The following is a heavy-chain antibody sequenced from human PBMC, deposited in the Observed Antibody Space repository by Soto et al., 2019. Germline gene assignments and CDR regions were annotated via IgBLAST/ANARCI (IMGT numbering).Heavy chain of an antibody. V-gene: IGHV4-61*01. CDR1: GGSVSSGSYY. J-gene: IGHJ4*02. D-gene: IGHD5-18*01. CDR3: ARDNGYSYGYFDY. Sequence: SETLSLTCTVSGGSVSSGSYYWTWIRQPPGKGLEWIGCLYNSGSTNYNPALKSRATISVDTSKNQFSLRLSSVTAADTAVYYCARDNGYSYGYFDYWGQGALVTVSS. CDR2: LYNSGST.